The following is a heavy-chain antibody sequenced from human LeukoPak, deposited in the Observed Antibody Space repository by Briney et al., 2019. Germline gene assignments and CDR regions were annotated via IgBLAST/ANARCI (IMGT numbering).Heavy chain of an antibody. Sequence: ASVKVSCKASGYTFTSYDINWVRQATGQGLEWMGWMNPNSGNPGYAQKFQGRVTMTRNTSISTAYMELSSLRSEDTAVYYCARGSYSGNWFDPWGQGTLVTVSS. J-gene: IGHJ5*02. D-gene: IGHD4-11*01. CDR1: GYTFTSYD. V-gene: IGHV1-8*01. CDR3: ARGSYSGNWFDP. CDR2: MNPNSGNP.